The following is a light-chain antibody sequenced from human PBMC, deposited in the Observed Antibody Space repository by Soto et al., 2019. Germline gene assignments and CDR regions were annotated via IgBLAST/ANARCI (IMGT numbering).Light chain of an antibody. V-gene: IGKV3-20*01. Sequence: PGERVTLSCRASQSVSSSYLTWYQQKPGQAPRLLIYGASTRATGIPARFSGSGSGTDFTLTISRLEPEDFAVYYCQQYGSSGTFGQGTKGDIK. CDR2: GAS. CDR1: QSVSSSY. CDR3: QQYGSSGT. J-gene: IGKJ1*01.